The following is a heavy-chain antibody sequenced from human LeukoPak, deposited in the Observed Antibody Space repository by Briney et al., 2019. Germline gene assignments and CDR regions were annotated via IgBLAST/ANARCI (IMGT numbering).Heavy chain of an antibody. D-gene: IGHD3-10*01. J-gene: IGHJ3*02. Sequence: SETLSLTCTVSGGSISSYYWSWIRQPPGKGLEWIGYIYYSGSTYYNPSLKSRVTISVDTSKNQFSLKLSSVTAADTAVYYCARDNGYYGSGNGVAFDIWGQGTMVTVSS. CDR3: ARDNGYYGSGNGVAFDI. V-gene: IGHV4-59*12. CDR1: GGSISSYY. CDR2: IYYSGST.